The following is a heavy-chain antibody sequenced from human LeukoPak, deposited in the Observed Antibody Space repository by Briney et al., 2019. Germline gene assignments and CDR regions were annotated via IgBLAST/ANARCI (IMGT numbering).Heavy chain of an antibody. CDR3: ARAEGGDRAVAAPYYYYYMDV. CDR2: IKQDGSEK. Sequence: GGSLRLSCAASGFTFSSYWMSWVRQAPGKGLEWVANIKQDGSEKYYVDSVKGRFTISRDNAKNPLYLQMNSLRAEDTAVYYCARAEGGDRAVAAPYYYYYMDVWGKGTTVTISS. J-gene: IGHJ6*03. CDR1: GFTFSSYW. V-gene: IGHV3-7*01. D-gene: IGHD6-19*01.